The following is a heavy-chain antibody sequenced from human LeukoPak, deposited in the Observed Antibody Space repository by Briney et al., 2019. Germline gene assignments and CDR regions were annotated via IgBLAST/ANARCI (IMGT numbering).Heavy chain of an antibody. Sequence: PGGSLRLSCAASGFTFITYAMTWVRQAPGKGLEWVSSITGNGGSTYYADSVKGRFTISRDNSKNTLYLQMNSLRAEDTAVYYCARDSGSNLQHSDYWGQGTLVTVSS. CDR3: ARDSGSNLQHSDY. CDR2: ITGNGGST. V-gene: IGHV3-23*01. J-gene: IGHJ4*02. D-gene: IGHD1-26*01. CDR1: GFTFITYA.